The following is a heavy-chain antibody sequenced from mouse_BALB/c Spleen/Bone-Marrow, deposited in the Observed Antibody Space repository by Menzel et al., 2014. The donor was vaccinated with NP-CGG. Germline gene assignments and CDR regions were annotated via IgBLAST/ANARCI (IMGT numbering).Heavy chain of an antibody. CDR2: IWAGGST. CDR3: ARPYYYGSYYAMDY. V-gene: IGHV2-9*02. Sequence: QVQLQQSGPGLVAPSQSLSITCTVSGFSLSSYGVHWVRQPPGKGLEWLGVIWAGGSTNYNSALMSRLSISKDNSKSQVFLKMNSLQTDDTAMYYCARPYYYGSYYAMDYWGRGTSVAVSS. CDR1: GFSLSSYG. D-gene: IGHD1-1*01. J-gene: IGHJ4*01.